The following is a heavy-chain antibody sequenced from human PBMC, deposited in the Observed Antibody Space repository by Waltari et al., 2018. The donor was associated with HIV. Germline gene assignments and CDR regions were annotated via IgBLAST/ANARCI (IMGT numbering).Heavy chain of an antibody. CDR1: GFTFRRSW. V-gene: IGHV3-7*01. J-gene: IGHJ4*02. CDR2: INQDGSES. CDR3: AREGGRDCSGGSCYIDY. D-gene: IGHD2-15*01. Sequence: EVEVVESGGGLVQPGGSLRRSCAVAGFTFRRSWMSWVRQAPGKGLAWVANINQDGSESYYVGSVEGRFTISRDNTKNLLYLQMNSLRAEDTAVYYCAREGGRDCSGGSCYIDYWGQGTLVTVSS.